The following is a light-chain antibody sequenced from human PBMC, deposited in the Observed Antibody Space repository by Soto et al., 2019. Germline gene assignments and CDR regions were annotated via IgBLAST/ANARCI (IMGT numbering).Light chain of an antibody. J-gene: IGLJ1*01. Sequence: QSVLTQPPSVSGAPGQRVTISCTGSSSNIGAGYDVHWYQQLPGTAPKLLIYSNNQRPSGVPDRFSGSKSGTSASLAISGLQSEDEADYYCAAWDDSLNGYVFGTGTKLTVL. V-gene: IGLV1-40*01. CDR1: SSNIGAGYD. CDR3: AAWDDSLNGYV. CDR2: SNN.